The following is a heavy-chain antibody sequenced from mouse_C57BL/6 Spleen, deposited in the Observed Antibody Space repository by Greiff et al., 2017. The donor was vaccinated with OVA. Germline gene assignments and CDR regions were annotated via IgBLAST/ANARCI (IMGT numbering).Heavy chain of an antibody. CDR2: LDPANGNT. Sequence: VQLQQSGPELVKPGASVKISCKASGYAFSSSWMNWVKQRPEQGLEWIGRLDPANGNTKYAPKFQGKATITADTSSNTAYLQLSSLTSEDTAICYCARGGDDEDFDYWGQGTTLTVSS. V-gene: IGHV14-3*01. J-gene: IGHJ2*01. D-gene: IGHD2-12*01. CDR1: GYAFSSSW. CDR3: ARGGDDEDFDY.